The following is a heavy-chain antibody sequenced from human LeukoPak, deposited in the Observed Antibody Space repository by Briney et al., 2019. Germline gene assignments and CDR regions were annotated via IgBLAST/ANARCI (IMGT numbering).Heavy chain of an antibody. Sequence: GGSLRLSCAASGFTFSTYGMSWVRQAPGKGLEWVSYISSSGSTIYYADSVKGRFTISRDNAQNSLFLQMNSLRAEDTAVYYCARESRAGYDSTGYYRRGYYYYMDVWGKGTTVTVSS. CDR2: ISSSGSTI. CDR3: ARESRAGYDSTGYYRRGYYYYMDV. D-gene: IGHD3-22*01. J-gene: IGHJ6*03. V-gene: IGHV3-48*04. CDR1: GFTFSTYG.